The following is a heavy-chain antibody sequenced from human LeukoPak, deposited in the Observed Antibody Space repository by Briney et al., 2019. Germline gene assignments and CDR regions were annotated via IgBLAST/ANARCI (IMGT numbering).Heavy chain of an antibody. CDR2: IYSGGST. D-gene: IGHD3-10*01. V-gene: IGHV3-53*01. Sequence: GGSLRLSCAASGFTVSSNYMSWVRQAPGKGLEWVSVIYSGGSTYYADSVKGRFTISRDNSKNTLYLQMNSLRAEDTAVYYCARDRSTMVRGVFRFDPWGQGTLVTVSS. CDR1: GFTVSSNY. CDR3: ARDRSTMVRGVFRFDP. J-gene: IGHJ5*02.